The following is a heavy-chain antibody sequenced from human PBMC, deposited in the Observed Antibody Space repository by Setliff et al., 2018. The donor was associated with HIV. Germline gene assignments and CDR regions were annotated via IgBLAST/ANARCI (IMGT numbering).Heavy chain of an antibody. J-gene: IGHJ6*04. V-gene: IGHV4-61*02. CDR3: AAGIAVAGTGYYYYGIDD. CDR1: GGSISRGSYY. D-gene: IGHD6-19*01. Sequence: PSETLSLTCTVSGGSISRGSYYWRWIRQPAGKGLEWIGRIYTSGSTNYNPSLKSRVTISVDTSKNQFSLKLSSVTAADTAVYYCAAGIAVAGTGYYYYGIDDGGRGTTVTVSS. CDR2: IYTSGST.